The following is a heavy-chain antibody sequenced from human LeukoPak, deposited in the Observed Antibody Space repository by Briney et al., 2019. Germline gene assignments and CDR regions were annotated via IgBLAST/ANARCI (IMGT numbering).Heavy chain of an antibody. CDR3: ARHQVDYGDYVNAFDI. CDR1: GGSISSYY. CDR2: IYYGGST. D-gene: IGHD4-17*01. V-gene: IGHV4-59*08. Sequence: SETLSLTCTVSGGSISSYYWSWIRQPPGKGLEWIGYIYYGGSTNYNPSLKSRVTISVDTSKNRFSLKLSSVTAADTAVYYCARHQVDYGDYVNAFDIWGQGTMVTVSS. J-gene: IGHJ3*02.